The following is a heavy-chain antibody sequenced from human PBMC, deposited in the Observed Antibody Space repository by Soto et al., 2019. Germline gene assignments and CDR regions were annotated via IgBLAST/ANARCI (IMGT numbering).Heavy chain of an antibody. V-gene: IGHV1-18*01. CDR2: ITIYIDNT. D-gene: IGHD3-16*01. CDR3: ARTTLTFGLEKSHAIGI. J-gene: IGHJ3*02. Sequence: QVQLVQSGAEVKKPGASVKVSCKASGYTFKKFGISWVRQAPGQGLEWLGWITIYIDNTNYAQKIQDRVTMTADTPTSTACMELRSLTSDDTALYYCARTTLTFGLEKSHAIGIWGQGTMVTVSS. CDR1: GYTFKKFG.